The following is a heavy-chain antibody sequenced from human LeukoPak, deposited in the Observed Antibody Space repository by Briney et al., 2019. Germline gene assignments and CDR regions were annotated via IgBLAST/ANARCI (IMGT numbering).Heavy chain of an antibody. J-gene: IGHJ2*01. CDR2: LNHCGCT. CDR1: GGSFSGYY. Sequence: SESLPLSCADSGGSFSGYYLSWIRQPSGKGLECIGELNHCGCTNYTPSLKSRVTISVDTSKNQSSLKLSSVTAADTAVYYCARVPVVPYDSSGYSSYWYFDLWGRGTLVTVSS. D-gene: IGHD3-22*01. V-gene: IGHV4-34*01. CDR3: ARVPVVPYDSSGYSSYWYFDL.